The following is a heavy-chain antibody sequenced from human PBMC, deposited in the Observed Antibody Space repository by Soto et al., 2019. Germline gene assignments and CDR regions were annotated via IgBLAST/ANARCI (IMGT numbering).Heavy chain of an antibody. CDR1: GFTFSSSA. J-gene: IGHJ4*02. D-gene: IGHD3-10*01. CDR2: VSANGQGI. CDR3: AKDQHYPRDYFHY. Sequence: PGGSLRLSCAASGFTFSSSAISWVRQAPGKGLEWVSAVSANGQGIYYADSVRGRFTISRDNSKNTVFLHMDSLSAEDTAVYYCAKDQHYPRDYFHYWGQGTLVTVSS. V-gene: IGHV3-23*01.